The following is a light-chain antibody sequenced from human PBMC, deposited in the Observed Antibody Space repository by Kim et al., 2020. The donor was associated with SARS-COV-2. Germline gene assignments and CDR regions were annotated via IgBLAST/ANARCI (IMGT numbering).Light chain of an antibody. V-gene: IGLV2-8*01. CDR3: SSYAGSTWV. J-gene: IGLJ3*02. CDR1: SRDIGAYNY. CDR2: EVS. Sequence: PGQSVTLSCTGTSRDIGAYNYVSWYQQHPGKAPKVMIYEVSERPSGVPGRFSGSKSGTTASLTVSGLQAEDEADYYCSSYAGSTWVFGGGTKLTVL.